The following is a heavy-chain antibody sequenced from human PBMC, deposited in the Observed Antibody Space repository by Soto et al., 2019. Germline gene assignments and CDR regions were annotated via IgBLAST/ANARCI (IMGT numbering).Heavy chain of an antibody. V-gene: IGHV2-26*01. J-gene: IGHJ5*02. Sequence: QVTLKESGPVLVKPTETLTLRCTVSGLSITDSEMGVSWIRQPPGQPLEWLAHIDSSGEKSYRTCLKSRLAISKATSKSQIVLTMTNMAPADTATYSCARRHLAVAVSPWFDPWGQGIPVTVSS. CDR1: GLSITDSEMG. CDR3: ARRHLAVAVSPWFDP. D-gene: IGHD6-19*01. CDR2: IDSSGEK.